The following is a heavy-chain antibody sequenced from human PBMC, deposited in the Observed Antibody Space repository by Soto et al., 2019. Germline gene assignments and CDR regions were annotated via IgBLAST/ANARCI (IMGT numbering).Heavy chain of an antibody. J-gene: IGHJ6*02. V-gene: IGHV5-51*01. CDR1: GYSFTIYW. CDR3: RRPGEAVPAATDLDYDGMDV. D-gene: IGHD2-2*01. Sequence: SGYSFTIYWVGWVLQMPGNCLEWMGNIYAGDSDTRYSPSYQGQVTISVDNSNSTVYLQWNSPRASETPKINCRRPGEAVPAATDLDYDGMDVWGQGTTVTVSS. CDR2: IYAGDSDT.